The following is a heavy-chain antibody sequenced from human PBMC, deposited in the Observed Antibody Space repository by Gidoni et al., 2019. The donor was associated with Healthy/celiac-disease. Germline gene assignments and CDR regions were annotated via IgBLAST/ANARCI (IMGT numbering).Heavy chain of an antibody. Sequence: VQLVESGGGVVQPGRSLRLSCAASGFTFRSYGMHWVRQAPGKGLEWVAVISCDGSNKYYADSVNGRFTISRYNSKNTLYLQMNRLRAEDTAVYYCEKGEHEEVVDYFDYWCQGTLVTVSS. V-gene: IGHV3-30*18. D-gene: IGHD2-15*01. CDR1: GFTFRSYG. CDR3: EKGEHEEVVDYFDY. J-gene: IGHJ4*02. CDR2: ISCDGSNK.